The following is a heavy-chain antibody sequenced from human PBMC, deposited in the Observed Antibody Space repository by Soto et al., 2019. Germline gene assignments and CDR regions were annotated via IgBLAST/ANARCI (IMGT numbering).Heavy chain of an antibody. CDR2: IIPIFGTA. CDR1: GGTFSSYA. Sequence: SVKVSCKASGGTFSSYAISWVRQAPGQGLEWMGGIIPIFGTANYAQKFQGRVTITADKSTSTAYMELSSLRSEDTAVYYCARSRYYYDSSGPQGWYFDYWGQGTLVTVSS. D-gene: IGHD3-22*01. J-gene: IGHJ4*02. V-gene: IGHV1-69*06. CDR3: ARSRYYYDSSGPQGWYFDY.